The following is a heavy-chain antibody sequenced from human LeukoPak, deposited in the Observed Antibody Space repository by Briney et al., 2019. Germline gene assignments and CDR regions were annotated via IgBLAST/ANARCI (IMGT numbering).Heavy chain of an antibody. D-gene: IGHD3-16*01. CDR3: ARESGERSFDY. J-gene: IGHJ4*02. Sequence: PSETLSLTCTVSGGSISSYYWCWIRQPPGKGLEWIGYIYYSGSTNYNPSLKSRVTISVDTSKNQFSLKLSSVTAADTAVYYCARESGERSFDYWGQGTLVTVSS. CDR2: IYYSGST. V-gene: IGHV4-59*01. CDR1: GGSISSYY.